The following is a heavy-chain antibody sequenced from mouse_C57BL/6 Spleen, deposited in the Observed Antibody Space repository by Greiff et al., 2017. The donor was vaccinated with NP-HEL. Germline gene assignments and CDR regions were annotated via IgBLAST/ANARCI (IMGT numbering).Heavy chain of an antibody. J-gene: IGHJ1*03. V-gene: IGHV1-82*01. CDR2: IYPGDGDT. D-gene: IGHD2-1*01. CDR1: GYAFSSSW. CDR3: ARDGNYCFDV. Sequence: QVQLKQSGPELVKPGASVKISCKASGYAFSSSWMNWVKQRPGKGLEWIGRIYPGDGDTNYNGKFKGKATLTADKSSSTAYMQLSSLTSEDSAVYFCARDGNYCFDVWGTGTTVTVSS.